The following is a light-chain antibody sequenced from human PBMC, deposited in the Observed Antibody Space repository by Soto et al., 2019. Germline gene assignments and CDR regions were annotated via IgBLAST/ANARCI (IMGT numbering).Light chain of an antibody. Sequence: EIVLTQSPGTPSLSPGERATLSCRASQSVSSSYLAWYQQKPGQAPRLLIYGASSRATGIPDRFSGSGSGTDFTLTISRLEPEDFVVYYCQQCQQYDSSPLTFGGGTKMDIK. CDR2: GAS. V-gene: IGKV3-20*01. CDR3: QQCQQYDSSPLT. J-gene: IGKJ4*01. CDR1: QSVSSSY.